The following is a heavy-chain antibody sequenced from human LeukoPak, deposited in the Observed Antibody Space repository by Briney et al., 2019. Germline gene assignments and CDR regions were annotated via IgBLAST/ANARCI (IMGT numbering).Heavy chain of an antibody. Sequence: GGPLRLSCAASGFTFSSYGMHWVRQAPGKGLEWVAVIWYDGSNKYYADSVKGRFTISRDNSKNTLYLQMNSLRAEDTAVYYCASMYYDILTGYYYYYGMDVWGQGTTVTVSS. V-gene: IGHV3-33*01. J-gene: IGHJ6*02. CDR1: GFTFSSYG. CDR2: IWYDGSNK. CDR3: ASMYYDILTGYYYYYGMDV. D-gene: IGHD3-9*01.